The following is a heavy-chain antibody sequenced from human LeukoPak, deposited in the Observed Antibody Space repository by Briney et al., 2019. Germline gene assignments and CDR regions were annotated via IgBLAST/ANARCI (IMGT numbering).Heavy chain of an antibody. CDR2: ISGTGGNT. Sequence: GRSLRLSCAASGFTFSSYAMSWVRQASGKGLEWVSSISGTGGNTYYADSVKGRFTISRDNSKNTLYLQMNSLRAGDTAVYYCANVPYCGSGTPFDHWGQGTLVTVSS. J-gene: IGHJ4*02. CDR3: ANVPYCGSGTPFDH. D-gene: IGHD3-10*01. V-gene: IGHV3-23*01. CDR1: GFTFSSYA.